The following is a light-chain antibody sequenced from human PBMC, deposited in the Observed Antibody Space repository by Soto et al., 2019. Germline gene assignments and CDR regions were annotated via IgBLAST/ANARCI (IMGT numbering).Light chain of an antibody. CDR2: EVS. J-gene: IGLJ1*01. V-gene: IGLV2-23*02. CDR1: SSDVGSYNL. Sequence: QSVLTQPASVSGSPGQSIIISCTGTSSDVGSYNLVSWYQQHPGKAPKVMIYEVSKRPSGVPNRFSGSKSGNTASLTISGLQAEDEADYYCCSYAGSSTYVFGTGTKVTV. CDR3: CSYAGSSTYV.